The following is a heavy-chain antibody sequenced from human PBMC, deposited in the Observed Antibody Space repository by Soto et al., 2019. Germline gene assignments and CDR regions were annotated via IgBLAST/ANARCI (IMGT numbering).Heavy chain of an antibody. V-gene: IGHV3-53*04. CDR1: GFTVSSNY. CDR3: ARKDPYYYYMDV. D-gene: IGHD2-15*01. J-gene: IGHJ6*03. CDR2: IYSGGST. Sequence: EVQLVESGGGLVQPGGSLRLSCAASGFTVSSNYMSWVRQPPGKGLEWVSVIYSGGSTYYADSVKGRFTISRHNSKNTLYLQMNSLRAEDTAVYYCARKDPYYYYMDVWGKGTTVTVSS.